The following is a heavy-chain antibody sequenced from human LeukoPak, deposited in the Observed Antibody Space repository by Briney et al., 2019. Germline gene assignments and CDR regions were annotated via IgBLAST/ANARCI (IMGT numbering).Heavy chain of an antibody. CDR3: AKGGWWFDP. J-gene: IGHJ5*02. V-gene: IGHV4-61*05. D-gene: IGHD3-16*01. CDR1: GGSISSSSYY. Sequence: SETLSLTCTVSGGSISSSSYYWGWIRQPPGKGLEWIGYIYYSGSTNYNPSLKSRVTISVDTSKNQFSLKLSSVTAADTAVYYCAKGGWWFDPWGQGTLVTVSS. CDR2: IYYSGST.